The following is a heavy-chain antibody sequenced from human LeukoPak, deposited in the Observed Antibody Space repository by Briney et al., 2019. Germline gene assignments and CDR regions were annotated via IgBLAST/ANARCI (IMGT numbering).Heavy chain of an antibody. Sequence: GASVKVSCKASGYTFTSYYMHWVRQAPGQGLEWMGGIIPIFGTANYAQKFQGRVTITADESTSTAYMELSSLRSEDTAVYYCARDGYCSGGSCYSADYWGQGTLVTVSS. J-gene: IGHJ4*02. CDR1: GYTFTSYY. D-gene: IGHD2-15*01. CDR2: IIPIFGTA. CDR3: ARDGYCSGGSCYSADY. V-gene: IGHV1-69*13.